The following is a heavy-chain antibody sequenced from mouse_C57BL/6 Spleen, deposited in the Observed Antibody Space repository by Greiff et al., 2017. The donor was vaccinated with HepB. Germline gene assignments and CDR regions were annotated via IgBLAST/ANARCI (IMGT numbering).Heavy chain of an antibody. CDR1: GYTFTSYW. CDR3: ARWDGSSLWYFDV. Sequence: VQLQQPGAELVRPGSSVKLSCKASGYTFTSYWMHWVKQRPIQGLEWIGNIDPSDSETHYNQKFKDKATLTVYKSSSTSYMQLSSLTSEDSAVYYCARWDGSSLWYFDVWGTGTTVTVSS. D-gene: IGHD1-1*01. V-gene: IGHV1-52*01. J-gene: IGHJ1*03. CDR2: IDPSDSET.